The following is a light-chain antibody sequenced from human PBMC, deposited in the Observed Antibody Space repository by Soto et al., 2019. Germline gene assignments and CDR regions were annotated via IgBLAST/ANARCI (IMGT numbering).Light chain of an antibody. V-gene: IGKV1-39*01. Sequence: DIQMTQSPSSLSASVGDRVTITCRASQSISTYLNWYQQKPGKAPKLLIFAASSLQSGVPSRFSGSGSGTDFTLTISSLRPEDFATYYCQQGYSTPQTFGQGTKVEVK. CDR1: QSISTY. CDR2: AAS. J-gene: IGKJ1*01. CDR3: QQGYSTPQT.